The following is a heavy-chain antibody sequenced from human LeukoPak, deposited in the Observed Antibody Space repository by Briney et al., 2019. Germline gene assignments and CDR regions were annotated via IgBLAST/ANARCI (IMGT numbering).Heavy chain of an antibody. CDR2: IYYSGST. D-gene: IGHD5-24*01. CDR1: GGSFSGYY. J-gene: IGHJ3*02. CDR3: ARVERWLQFGFFAFDI. Sequence: PSETLSLTCAVYGGSFSGYYWSWIRQPPGKGLEWIGYIYYSGSTNYNPSLKSRVTISVDTSKNQFSLKLSSATAADTAVYYCARVERWLQFGFFAFDIWGQGTMVTVSS. V-gene: IGHV4-59*01.